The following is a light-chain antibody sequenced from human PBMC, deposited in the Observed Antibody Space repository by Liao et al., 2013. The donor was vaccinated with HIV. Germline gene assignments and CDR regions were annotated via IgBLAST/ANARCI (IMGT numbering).Light chain of an antibody. CDR1: TLGHKS. Sequence: YELTQPPSVSVSPGQTASITCSGDTLGHKSPSWYQQRPGQPPVLVIHQDSKRSSGIPERFSGSNSGNTATLTISGTQVMDEADYYCQAWDSSTVVFGGGTKLTVL. J-gene: IGLJ2*01. V-gene: IGLV3-1*01. CDR2: QDS. CDR3: QAWDSSTVV.